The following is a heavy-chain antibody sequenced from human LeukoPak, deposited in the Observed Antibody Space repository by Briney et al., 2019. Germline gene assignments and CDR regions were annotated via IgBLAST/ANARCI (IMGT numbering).Heavy chain of an antibody. D-gene: IGHD4-23*01. CDR1: GFTVSSNY. CDR2: IYSGGST. J-gene: IGHJ3*02. CDR3: AREDGGNSKDAFDI. V-gene: IGHV3-66*01. Sequence: PGGSQRLSCAASGFTVSSNYMSWVRQAPGKGLEWVSVIYSGGSTYYADSVKGRFTISRDNSKNTLYLQMNSLRAEDTAVYYCAREDGGNSKDAFDIWDQGTMVTVSS.